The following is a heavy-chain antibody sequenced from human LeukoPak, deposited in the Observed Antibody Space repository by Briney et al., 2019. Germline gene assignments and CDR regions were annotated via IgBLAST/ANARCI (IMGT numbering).Heavy chain of an antibody. CDR1: GFTFSTYG. Sequence: GGSLRFSCAASGFTFSTYGMSWVRQAPGKGLEWVSTISGGGGSTYYADSVKGRFTISRDNSKNTLFLQMSSLRAEDTAVYYCAKDHGSLGSQLNWGQGTLVIVSS. CDR3: AKDHGSLGSQLN. V-gene: IGHV3-23*01. CDR2: ISGGGGST. D-gene: IGHD3-10*01. J-gene: IGHJ4*02.